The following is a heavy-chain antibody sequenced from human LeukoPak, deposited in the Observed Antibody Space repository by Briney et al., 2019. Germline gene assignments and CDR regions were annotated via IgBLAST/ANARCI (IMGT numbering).Heavy chain of an antibody. J-gene: IGHJ4*02. D-gene: IGHD2/OR15-2a*01. CDR3: AKSLGGIVLIKGSGPFDY. V-gene: IGHV3-53*01. CDR1: GFTVSSNY. CDR2: IYSGGST. Sequence: AGGSLRLSCAASGFTVSSNYMSWVRQAPGKGLEWVSVIYSGGSTYCADSVKGRFTISRDNSKNTLYLQMNSLRAEDTAVYYCAKSLGGIVLIKGSGPFDYWGQGTLVTVSS.